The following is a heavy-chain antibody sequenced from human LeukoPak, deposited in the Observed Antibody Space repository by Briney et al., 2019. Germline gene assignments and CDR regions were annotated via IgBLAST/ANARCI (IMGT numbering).Heavy chain of an antibody. D-gene: IGHD3-10*01. CDR2: FDPEDGET. J-gene: IGHJ4*02. V-gene: IGHV1-24*01. Sequence: GASVKVSCKASGGTFSSYAISWVRQAPGQGLEWMGGFDPEDGETIYAQKFQGRVTMTEDTSTDTAYMELSSLRSEDTAVYYCATGFITMVRGARGRYFDYWGQGTLVTVSS. CDR1: GGTFSSYA. CDR3: ATGFITMVRGARGRYFDY.